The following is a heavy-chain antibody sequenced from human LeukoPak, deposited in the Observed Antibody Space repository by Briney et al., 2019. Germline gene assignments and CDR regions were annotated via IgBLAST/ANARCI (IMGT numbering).Heavy chain of an antibody. CDR2: IYSSGST. J-gene: IGHJ4*02. CDR1: GGSINSYY. CDR3: ARAYRAGGDFDY. Sequence: SETLSLTCTVSGGSINSYYWSWIRQPPGKGLEWIGYIYSSGSTNYNPSLKSRVTISVDTSKNQFSLKLSSVTAADTAVYYCARAYRAGGDFDYWGQGTLVTVYS. D-gene: IGHD1-14*01. V-gene: IGHV4-59*08.